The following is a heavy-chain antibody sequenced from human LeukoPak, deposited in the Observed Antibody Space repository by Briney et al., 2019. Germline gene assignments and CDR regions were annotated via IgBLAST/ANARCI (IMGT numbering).Heavy chain of an antibody. CDR1: GFTFSSYG. CDR3: AKDYHSNGARGRWFDP. Sequence: PGGSLRLSCAASGFTFSSYGMHWVRQAPGKGLEWVAFIRYDGSNKYYADSVKGRFTISRDNSKNTLYLQMNSLRAEDTAVYYCAKDYHSNGARGRWFDPWGQGTLVTVSS. V-gene: IGHV3-30*02. J-gene: IGHJ5*02. CDR2: IRYDGSNK. D-gene: IGHD6-25*01.